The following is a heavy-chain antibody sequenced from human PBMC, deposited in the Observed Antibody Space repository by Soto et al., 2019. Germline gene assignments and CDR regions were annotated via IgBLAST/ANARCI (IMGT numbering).Heavy chain of an antibody. CDR2: ISYDGSNK. V-gene: IGHV3-30*18. D-gene: IGHD1-26*01. CDR3: AKDDIVGATMYYYGMDV. J-gene: IGHJ6*02. Sequence: GGALRLSCAASGFTFSSYGMHWVRQAPGKGLEWVAVISYDGSNKYYADSVKGRFTISRDNSKNTLYLQMNSLRAEDTAVYYCAKDDIVGATMYYYGMDVWGQGTTVTVSS. CDR1: GFTFSSYG.